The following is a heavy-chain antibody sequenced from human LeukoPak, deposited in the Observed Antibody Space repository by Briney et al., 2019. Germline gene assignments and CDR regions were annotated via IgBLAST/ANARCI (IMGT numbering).Heavy chain of an antibody. Sequence: GESLKSSCKGSGYSITSYWIGWVRQMAGKVLEWMGIIYPGDSATRYSPSFQGQVTISADKSISTAYLQWSSLKASDTAMYYCARQTRPLGYCSGGSCYGGTDFDYWGEGTLVTVSS. CDR1: GYSITSYW. J-gene: IGHJ4*02. V-gene: IGHV5-51*01. CDR3: ARQTRPLGYCSGGSCYGGTDFDY. CDR2: IYPGDSAT. D-gene: IGHD2-15*01.